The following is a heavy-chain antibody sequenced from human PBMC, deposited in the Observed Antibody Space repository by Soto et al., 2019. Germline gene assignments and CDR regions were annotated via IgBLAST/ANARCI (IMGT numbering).Heavy chain of an antibody. D-gene: IGHD6-13*01. J-gene: IGHJ5*02. CDR1: GGSISSGDYY. V-gene: IGHV4-30-4*01. CDR3: ARAVPPVYSSSWYQGLYWFDP. CDR2: IYYSGST. Sequence: QVQLQESGPGLVKPSQTLSLTCTVSGGSISSGDYYWSWIRQPPGKGLEWIGYIYYSGSTYYNPSLKSRVTISVDTSKNQFSLKLSSVTAADTAVYYCARAVPPVYSSSWYQGLYWFDPWGQGTLVTVSS.